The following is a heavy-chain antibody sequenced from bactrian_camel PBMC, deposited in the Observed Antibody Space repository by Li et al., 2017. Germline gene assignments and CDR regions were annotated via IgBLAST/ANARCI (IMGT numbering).Heavy chain of an antibody. V-gene: IGHV3S55*01. CDR2: EDNDGTR. Sequence: HVQLVESGGGSVQAGGTLRLSCAVAGSTYFRDYMGWFRQAPGTEREGVASEDNDGTRRYADSVKGRFAISKEYDKNTLFLQMDSLKFEDTGTYFCARRNAAVCTQLERSFTYWGQGTQVTVS. CDR1: GSTYFRDY. CDR3: ARRNAAVCTQLERSFTY. D-gene: IGHD2*01. J-gene: IGHJ4*01.